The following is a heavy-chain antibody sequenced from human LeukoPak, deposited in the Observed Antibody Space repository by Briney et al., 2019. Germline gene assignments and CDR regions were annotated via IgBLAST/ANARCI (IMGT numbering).Heavy chain of an antibody. V-gene: IGHV3-7*01. CDR2: IKQDGSEK. CDR3: AREGDYYDSSGPSLDY. CDR1: GFTFSSYW. Sequence: GGSLRLSCAASGFTFSSYWMSWVRQAPGKGLEWVANIKQDGSEKYYVDSVKGRFTISRDNAKNSLYLQMNSLRAEDTAVYYCAREGDYYDSSGPSLDYWGQGTLVTVSS. D-gene: IGHD3-22*01. J-gene: IGHJ4*02.